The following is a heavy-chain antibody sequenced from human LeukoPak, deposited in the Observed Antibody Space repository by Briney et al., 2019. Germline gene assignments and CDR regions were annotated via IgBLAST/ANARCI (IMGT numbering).Heavy chain of an antibody. Sequence: GGSLRLSCAASGFTLSSYWMHWVRQAPGKGLVWVSRINSDGSSTSYADSVKGRFTISRDNSKNTLYLQMNSLRAEDTAVYYCANALGGGNTWYYFDCWGQGTLVTVSS. CDR3: ANALGGGNTWYYFDC. CDR2: INSDGSST. V-gene: IGHV3-74*01. D-gene: IGHD6-13*01. J-gene: IGHJ4*02. CDR1: GFTLSSYW.